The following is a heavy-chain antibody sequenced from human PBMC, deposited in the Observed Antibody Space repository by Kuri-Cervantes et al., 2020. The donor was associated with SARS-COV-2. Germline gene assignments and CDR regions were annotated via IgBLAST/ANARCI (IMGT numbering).Heavy chain of an antibody. D-gene: IGHD4-17*01. V-gene: IGHV4-34*01. Sequence: SETLSLTCAVYGGSFSGYYWSWIRQPPGKGLEWIGEINHSGSTNYNPSLKSRVTISVDTSKNQFSLKLSSVTAADTAVYYCARKRTTVTTFWFDPWGQGTLVTVSS. CDR3: ARKRTTVTTFWFDP. J-gene: IGHJ5*02. CDR1: GGSFSGYY. CDR2: INHSGST.